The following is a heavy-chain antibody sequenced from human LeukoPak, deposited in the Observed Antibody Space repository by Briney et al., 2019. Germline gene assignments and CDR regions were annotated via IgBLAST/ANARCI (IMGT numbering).Heavy chain of an antibody. CDR3: ARAHQDYSSSWYENYFDY. Sequence: ASVKVSCKASGYTFTSYYMHWVRQAPGQGLEWMGIINPSGGSTSYAQKFQGRVTMTRDTSTSTVYMELSSLRSEDTAVYYCARAHQDYSSSWYENYFDYWGQGTLVTVSS. V-gene: IGHV1-46*01. J-gene: IGHJ4*02. D-gene: IGHD6-13*01. CDR1: GYTFTSYY. CDR2: INPSGGST.